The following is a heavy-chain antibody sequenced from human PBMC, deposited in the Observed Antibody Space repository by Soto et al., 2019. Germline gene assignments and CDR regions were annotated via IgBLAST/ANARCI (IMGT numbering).Heavy chain of an antibody. CDR3: ARDRSYYDSSGYPGGWFDP. D-gene: IGHD3-22*01. J-gene: IGHJ5*02. CDR1: GYAISSGYY. Sequence: PAETLSLTCAVSGYAISSGYYLVLVRHPPGKVLEWIGSIYHSGSTYYNPSLKSRVTISVDTSKNQFSLKLSSVTAADTAVYYCARDRSYYDSSGYPGGWFDPWGQGTLVTVSS. V-gene: IGHV4-38-2*02. CDR2: IYHSGST.